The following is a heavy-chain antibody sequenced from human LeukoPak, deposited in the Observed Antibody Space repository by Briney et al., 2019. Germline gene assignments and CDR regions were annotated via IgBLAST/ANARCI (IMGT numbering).Heavy chain of an antibody. CDR3: ARSQDVLLWFGESVNWFDP. V-gene: IGHV4-59*01. J-gene: IGHJ5*02. D-gene: IGHD3-10*01. CDR2: IYYSGST. CDR1: GGSISSYY. Sequence: SETLSLTCTVPGGSISSYYWSWIRQPPGKGLEWIGYIYYSGSTNYNPSLKSRVTISVDTSKNQFSLKLSSVTAADTAVYYCARSQDVLLWFGESVNWFDPWGQGTLVTVSS.